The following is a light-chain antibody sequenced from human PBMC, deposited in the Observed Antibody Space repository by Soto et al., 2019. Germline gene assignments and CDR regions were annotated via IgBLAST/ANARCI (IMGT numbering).Light chain of an antibody. Sequence: DIVLTQSPSTLSLSAGERATISCRASQSVSSYLAWYQQKPGQAPRLLIYDASNRATGIPARFSGSGSGTDFALTISRREPEDFAVYYCQQRSNWPPITFGQGTRLEIK. CDR2: DAS. V-gene: IGKV3-11*01. CDR3: QQRSNWPPIT. J-gene: IGKJ5*01. CDR1: QSVSSY.